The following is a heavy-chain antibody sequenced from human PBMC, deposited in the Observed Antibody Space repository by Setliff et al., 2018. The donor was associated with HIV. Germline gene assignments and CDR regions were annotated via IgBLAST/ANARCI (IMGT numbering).Heavy chain of an antibody. CDR3: ARQLSNSLES. CDR1: GGSISNYY. Sequence: SETLSLTCTVSGGSISNYYWSWIRQPPGKGLEWIGHIYSSGSTNYNPSLKSRVTISVDTSKNQISLKLSSVTAADTAVYYCARQLSNSLESWGQGSLVTVSS. V-gene: IGHV4-59*08. D-gene: IGHD3-3*01. CDR2: IYSSGST. J-gene: IGHJ5*02.